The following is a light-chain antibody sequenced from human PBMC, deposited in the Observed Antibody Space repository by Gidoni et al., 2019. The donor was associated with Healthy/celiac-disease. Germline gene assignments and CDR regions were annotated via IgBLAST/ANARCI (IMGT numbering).Light chain of an antibody. V-gene: IGKV1-39*01. CDR1: QRVSSY. CDR3: QQSYSTPVA. J-gene: IGKJ5*01. CDR2: AAS. Sequence: DIQMTQSPSSLSASVEDRVTITCRASQRVSSYLTWYQQKPGKAPKLLIYAASSLQSGIPSRFSGSGSGTDFTLTISSLHPEDFATYYCQQSYSTPVAFGQGTRLEIK.